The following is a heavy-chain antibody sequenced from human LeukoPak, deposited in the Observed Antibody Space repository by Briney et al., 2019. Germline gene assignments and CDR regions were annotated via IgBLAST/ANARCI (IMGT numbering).Heavy chain of an antibody. J-gene: IGHJ4*02. V-gene: IGHV4-39*01. CDR2: IYYSGST. CDR1: GDSISSSSYY. CDR3: ARRRWAYYGTIYYFDY. D-gene: IGHD4-17*01. Sequence: SETLSLTCTVSGDSISSSSYYWGWIRQPPGKGLEWIGSIYYSGSTYYNPSLKSRVTISVDTSKNQFSLKLNSVTAADTAVYYCARRRWAYYGTIYYFDYWGQGTLVTVSS.